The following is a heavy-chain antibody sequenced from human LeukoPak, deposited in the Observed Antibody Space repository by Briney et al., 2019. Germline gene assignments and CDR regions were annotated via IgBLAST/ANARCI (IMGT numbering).Heavy chain of an antibody. CDR3: SRDSTDWNYVLAY. V-gene: IGHV3-30*04. Sequence: GGSLRLSCAASGFTFSSYAMHWVRQAPGKGLEWVAVISYDGSNKYYADSVKGRFTISRDNSKNTLYLQMNSLRAEDTAVYYCSRDSTDWNYVLAYWGQGTLVTVSS. CDR2: ISYDGSNK. D-gene: IGHD1-7*01. CDR1: GFTFSSYA. J-gene: IGHJ4*02.